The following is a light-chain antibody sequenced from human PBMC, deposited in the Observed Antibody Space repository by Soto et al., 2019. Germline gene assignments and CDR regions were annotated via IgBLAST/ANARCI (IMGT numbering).Light chain of an antibody. CDR2: RNN. Sequence: QSVLTQPPSASGTPGQRVTISCSGSSSNIGSNYVFRYQQLPGTAPKLLIYRNNQRPSGVPDRFSGSKSGTSASLAISGLRSEDEADYYCAAWDDSLSGPVFGGGTQLTVL. V-gene: IGLV1-47*01. CDR3: AAWDDSLSGPV. J-gene: IGLJ7*01. CDR1: SSNIGSNY.